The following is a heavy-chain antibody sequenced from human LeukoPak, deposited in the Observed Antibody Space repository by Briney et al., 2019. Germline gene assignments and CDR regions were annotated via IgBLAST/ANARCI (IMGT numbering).Heavy chain of an antibody. CDR2: ISAYNGNT. CDR1: GYTFTSYG. V-gene: IGHV1-18*01. Sequence: ASVKVSCKASGYTFTSYGISWVRQAPGQGLEWMGWISAYNGNTNYAQKLQGRVTMTTDTSTSTAYMELRSLRSDDTAVYYCARQGLVVVAATRYYYYGMDVWGQETTVTVSS. J-gene: IGHJ6*02. D-gene: IGHD2-15*01. CDR3: ARQGLVVVAATRYYYYGMDV.